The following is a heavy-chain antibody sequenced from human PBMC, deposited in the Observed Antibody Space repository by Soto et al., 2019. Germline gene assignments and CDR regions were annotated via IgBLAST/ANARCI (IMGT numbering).Heavy chain of an antibody. CDR3: XXXXEXSGALDT. CDR2: MSPNSGNT. V-gene: IGHV1-8*01. Sequence: QVQLVQSGAEVKKPGASVKVSCKASGYTFTSYDINWVRQATGQGLEWMGWMSPNSGNTGYAQKFQGRVTMTRTTSISTANMALSSLRSEDTAMXXXXXXXEXSGALDTWGKGTLVTVSS. J-gene: IGHJ5*02. CDR1: GYTFTSYD.